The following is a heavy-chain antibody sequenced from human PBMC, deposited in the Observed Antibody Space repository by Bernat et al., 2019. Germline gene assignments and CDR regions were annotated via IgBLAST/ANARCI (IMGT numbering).Heavy chain of an antibody. CDR1: GFTFSSDW. CDR2: IKQDGSEK. Sequence: EVQLVESGGGLVQPGGSLRLSCAASGFTFSSDWMSWVRQAPGKGLEWGANIKQDGSEKYYVDSVKGRFTISRDNAKNSLYLQMNSLRAEDTAVYYCARALPQRVLLWFRESSVMDVWGKGTTVTVSS. D-gene: IGHD3-10*01. J-gene: IGHJ6*04. V-gene: IGHV3-7*03. CDR3: ARALPQRVLLWFRESSVMDV.